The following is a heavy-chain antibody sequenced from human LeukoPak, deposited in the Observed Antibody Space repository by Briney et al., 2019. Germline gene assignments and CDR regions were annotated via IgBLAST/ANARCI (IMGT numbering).Heavy chain of an antibody. CDR3: ARPRDYYGSGSYFFDY. CDR2: INHSGST. V-gene: IGHV4-34*01. Sequence: SETLSLTCTVSGGSISSYYWSWIRQPPGKGLEWIGEINHSGSTNYNPSLKSRVTISVDTSKNQSSLKLSSVTAADTAVYYCARPRDYYGSGSYFFDYWGQGTLVTVSS. J-gene: IGHJ4*02. D-gene: IGHD3-10*01. CDR1: GGSISSYY.